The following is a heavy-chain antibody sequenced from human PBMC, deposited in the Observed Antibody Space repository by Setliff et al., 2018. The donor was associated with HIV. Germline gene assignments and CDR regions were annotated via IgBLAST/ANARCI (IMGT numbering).Heavy chain of an antibody. D-gene: IGHD1-1*01. CDR1: GYSISSGYY. V-gene: IGHV4-38-2*01. J-gene: IGHJ4*02. Sequence: PSETLSLTCAVSGYSISSGYYWGWIRQPPGKGLEWIGSIYHSGSTYYNPSLKSRVTISVDTSKNQFSLKLSSVTAADTAVYYCARRVPYGGFDYWGQGTLVTVSS. CDR3: ARRVPYGGFDY. CDR2: IYHSGST.